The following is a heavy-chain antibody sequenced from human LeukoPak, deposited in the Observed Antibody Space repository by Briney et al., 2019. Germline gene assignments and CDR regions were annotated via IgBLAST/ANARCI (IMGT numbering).Heavy chain of an antibody. V-gene: IGHV3-11*05. CDR1: GFTFSDYY. D-gene: IGHD6-13*01. J-gene: IGHJ5*02. CDR2: ISSSSSYT. CDR3: ARGYAQLDP. Sequence: GGCVRLSCAASGFTFSDYYMSWIRQAPGKGLEWVSYISSSSSYTNYADSVKGRFTISRDNAKNSLYLQMNNLRAEDTAVYYCARGYAQLDPWGQVTLLTVSS.